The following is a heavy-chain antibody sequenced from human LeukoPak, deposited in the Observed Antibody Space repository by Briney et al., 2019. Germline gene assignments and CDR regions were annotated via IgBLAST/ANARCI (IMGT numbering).Heavy chain of an antibody. CDR2: IISDGITT. CDR1: GLTFHNTW. V-gene: IGHV3-74*01. J-gene: IGHJ3*01. D-gene: IGHD2/OR15-2a*01. Sequence: GGSLTLSCAAAGLTFHNTWMHWIRQAPGKGLVWVSRIISDGITTTYADSVKGRFTISRDNAKNTLYLQMNSLRAEDTAVYYCAADGEYAFLVWGQGTMVSVSS. CDR3: AADGEYAFLV.